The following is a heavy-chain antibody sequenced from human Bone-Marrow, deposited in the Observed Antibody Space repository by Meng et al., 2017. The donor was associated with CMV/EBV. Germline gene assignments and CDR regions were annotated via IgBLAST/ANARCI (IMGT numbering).Heavy chain of an antibody. CDR3: ASLYSYGQMRSDY. Sequence: ASVKVSCKASGYTFTTYGISWVRQAPGQGLEWMGWISAHNGNINYAQKFQGRVTMTTDTSTSTTYMELRSLRSGDTAVYYCASLYSYGQMRSDYWGQGTLVTVSS. J-gene: IGHJ4*02. D-gene: IGHD5-18*01. CDR1: GYTFTTYG. V-gene: IGHV1-18*01. CDR2: ISAHNGNI.